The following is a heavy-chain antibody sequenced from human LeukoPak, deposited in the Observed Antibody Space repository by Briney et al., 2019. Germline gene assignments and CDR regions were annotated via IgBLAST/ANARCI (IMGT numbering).Heavy chain of an antibody. CDR2: IKHDGSEK. Sequence: GGSLRLSCAASTFTFSNYWMNWVRQAPGKGLEWVATIKHDGSEKHYVDSVEGRFTTSRDNAMNSLYLQMNSLRAEDTAVYYCARDRGLSGYDLCDYWGQGTLVTVSS. D-gene: IGHD5-12*01. CDR3: ARDRGLSGYDLCDY. J-gene: IGHJ4*02. CDR1: TFTFSNYW. V-gene: IGHV3-7*01.